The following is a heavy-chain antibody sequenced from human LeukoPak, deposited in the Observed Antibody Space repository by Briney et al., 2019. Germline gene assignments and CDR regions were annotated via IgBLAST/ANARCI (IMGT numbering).Heavy chain of an antibody. V-gene: IGHV3-23*01. CDR1: GFTFSSYA. D-gene: IGHD1-26*01. CDR3: AITAQWELLIY. J-gene: IGHJ4*02. CDR2: ISGSGGST. Sequence: PGGSLRLSCAASGFTFSSYAMSWVRQAPGKGLEWVSAISGSGGSTYYADSVKGRFTTSRDNSKNTLYLQMNSLRAEDTAVHYCAITAQWELLIYWGQGTLVTVSS.